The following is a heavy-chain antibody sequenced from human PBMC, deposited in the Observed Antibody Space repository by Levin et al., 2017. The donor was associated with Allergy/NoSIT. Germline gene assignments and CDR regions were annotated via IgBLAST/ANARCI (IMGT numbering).Heavy chain of an antibody. CDR2: VYFSGST. CDR1: GDSIHSNAYY. CDR3: AGFCTSNRCSDYYDYGMDV. J-gene: IGHJ6*02. D-gene: IGHD2/OR15-2a*01. Sequence: SQTLSLPCSVSGDSIHSNAYYWGWIRQPPGKGLEWIGSVYFSGSTYYNPSLKSRVSISADKSKNQFSLKLTSVTAANTAVYFCAGFCTSNRCSDYYDYGMDVWGQGTTVTVS. V-gene: IGHV4-39*01.